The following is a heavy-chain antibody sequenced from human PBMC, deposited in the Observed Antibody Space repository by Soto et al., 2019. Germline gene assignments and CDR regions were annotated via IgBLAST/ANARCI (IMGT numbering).Heavy chain of an antibody. CDR1: GFTFSSYG. J-gene: IGHJ4*02. CDR2: IWYDGSNK. V-gene: IGHV3-33*01. Sequence: GGSMRPSCAASGFTFSSYGMHWVRQAPGKGLEWVAVIWYDGSNKYYADSVKGRFTISRDNSKNTLYLQMNSLRAEDTAVYYCARESTRFLEWLFYYWGQGTLVTVSS. D-gene: IGHD3-3*01. CDR3: ARESTRFLEWLFYY.